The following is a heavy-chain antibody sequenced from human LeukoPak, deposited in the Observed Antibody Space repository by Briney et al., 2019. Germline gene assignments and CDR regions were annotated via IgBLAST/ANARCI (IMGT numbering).Heavy chain of an antibody. J-gene: IGHJ6*02. Sequence: GGSLRLSCSASGFTFSSYAMHWVRQAPGKGLEYVSAISSNGGSTYHADSVKGRFTISRDNPKNTLYLQMSSLRVDDTAVYYCVKTHFDHYYGLDVWGQGTTVIVSS. CDR2: ISSNGGST. CDR3: VKTHFDHYYGLDV. CDR1: GFTFSSYA. V-gene: IGHV3-64D*09.